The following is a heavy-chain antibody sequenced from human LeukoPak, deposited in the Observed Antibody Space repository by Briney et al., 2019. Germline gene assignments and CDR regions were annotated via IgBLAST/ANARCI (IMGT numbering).Heavy chain of an antibody. J-gene: IGHJ4*02. CDR1: GFTFSSYA. CDR3: ARGATTAIFDY. D-gene: IGHD1-26*01. Sequence: GGSLRLSCAASGFTFSSYAMHWVHQAPGKGLEYVSAISSNGGSTYYANSVKGRFTISRDNSKNTLYLQMGSLRAEDMAVYYCARGATTAIFDYWGQGTLVTVSS. CDR2: ISSNGGST. V-gene: IGHV3-64*01.